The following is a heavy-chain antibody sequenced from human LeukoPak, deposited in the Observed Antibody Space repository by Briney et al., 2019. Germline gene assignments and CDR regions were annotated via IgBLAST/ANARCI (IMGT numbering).Heavy chain of an antibody. D-gene: IGHD6-13*01. J-gene: IGHJ5*02. Sequence: GGSLRLSCAAPGFTFSSYWMHWVRQAPVKGLVWVSRINSDGSSTSYADSVKGRFTISRDNAKNTLYLQMNSLRAEDTAVYYCAREDSRWYMNWFDPWGQGTLVTVSS. CDR2: INSDGSST. CDR1: GFTFSSYW. CDR3: AREDSRWYMNWFDP. V-gene: IGHV3-74*01.